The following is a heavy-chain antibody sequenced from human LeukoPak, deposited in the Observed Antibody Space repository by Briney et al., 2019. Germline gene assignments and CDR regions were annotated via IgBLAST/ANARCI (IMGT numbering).Heavy chain of an antibody. Sequence: GGSLRLSCAASGFTFSSYGMHWVRQAPGKGLEWVAFIRYDGSNKYYADSVKGRFTISRDNSKNTLYLQMNSLRAEDTAVYYCAKAPAVGATGYFDYWGQGTLVTVSS. D-gene: IGHD1-26*01. CDR2: IRYDGSNK. CDR3: AKAPAVGATGYFDY. J-gene: IGHJ4*02. CDR1: GFTFSSYG. V-gene: IGHV3-30*02.